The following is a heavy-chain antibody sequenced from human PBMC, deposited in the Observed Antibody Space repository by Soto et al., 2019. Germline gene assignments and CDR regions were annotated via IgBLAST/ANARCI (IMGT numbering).Heavy chain of an antibody. J-gene: IGHJ5*02. V-gene: IGHV4-31*03. Sequence: QVQLQESGPGLVKPSQTLSLTCTVSGGSISSGDYYWSWIRQHPGKGLEWIGYIYYSGSTYYNPPLTSRVPRSVDTSKNQFSLKLSSVTAADTAVYYCARWWSGSRQGFDPWGQGTLVTVSS. CDR3: ARWWSGSRQGFDP. CDR1: GGSISSGDYY. CDR2: IYYSGST. D-gene: IGHD3-3*01.